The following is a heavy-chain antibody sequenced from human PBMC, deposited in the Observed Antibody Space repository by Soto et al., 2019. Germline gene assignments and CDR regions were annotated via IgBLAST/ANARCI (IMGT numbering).Heavy chain of an antibody. V-gene: IGHV3-33*01. Sequence: GGSLRLSCAASGFTFSSYGMHWVRQAPGKGLEWVAVIWYDGSNKYYADSVKGRFTISRDNSKNTLYLQMNSLRAEDTAVYYCARDEGSGSILGYYFDYWGQGTLVTVSS. J-gene: IGHJ4*02. D-gene: IGHD3-10*01. CDR3: ARDEGSGSILGYYFDY. CDR2: IWYDGSNK. CDR1: GFTFSSYG.